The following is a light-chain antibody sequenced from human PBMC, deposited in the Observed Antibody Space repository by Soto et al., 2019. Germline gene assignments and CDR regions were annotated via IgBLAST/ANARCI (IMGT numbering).Light chain of an antibody. V-gene: IGLV2-11*01. J-gene: IGLJ1*01. CDR1: SSDVGGYNY. CDR2: DVS. Sequence: QSALTQPRSVSGSPGQSVTISCTGTSSDVGGYNYISWYQQHPGKAPKVMIYDVSDRPSGVPYRFSGSTSGNTASLTISGLQAEDEADYYCCSYAGSPRYVFGTGTKVTVL. CDR3: CSYAGSPRYV.